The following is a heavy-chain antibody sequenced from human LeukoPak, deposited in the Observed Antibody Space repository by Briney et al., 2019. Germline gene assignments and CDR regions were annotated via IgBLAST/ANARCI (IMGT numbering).Heavy chain of an antibody. Sequence: GGSLRLSCAASGFTFSSYSMNWVRQAPGKGLEWVSSISSSSSYIYCADSVKGRFTISRDNAKNSLYLQMNSLRAEDTAVYYCARVYYDSSGYYFDYWGQGTLVTVSS. J-gene: IGHJ4*02. CDR1: GFTFSSYS. V-gene: IGHV3-21*01. CDR3: ARVYYDSSGYYFDY. CDR2: ISSSSSYI. D-gene: IGHD3-22*01.